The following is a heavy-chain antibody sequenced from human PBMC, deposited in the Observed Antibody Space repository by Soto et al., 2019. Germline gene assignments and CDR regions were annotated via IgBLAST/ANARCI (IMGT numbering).Heavy chain of an antibody. V-gene: IGHV3-33*01. CDR1: GFKFTTSG. CDR3: ARGREGVYGDYFRSYFDY. Sequence: QVQLVESGGGVVQPGRSLRLSCAASGFKFTTSGMHWVRQAPGKGLECVAMIWDDGSKKQYSDSVKGRFIISRDNSNNTLYLQMSSLRAEDPAIYYCARGREGVYGDYFRSYFDYWGQGVRVTVSS. J-gene: IGHJ4*02. CDR2: IWDDGSKK. D-gene: IGHD4-17*01.